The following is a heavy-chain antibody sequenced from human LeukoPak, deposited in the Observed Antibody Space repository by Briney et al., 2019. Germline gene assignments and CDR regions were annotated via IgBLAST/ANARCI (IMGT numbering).Heavy chain of an antibody. D-gene: IGHD2-15*01. V-gene: IGHV4-34*01. J-gene: IGHJ3*02. CDR1: GGSFSGYY. CDR3: ARGYCSGGSCYIDAFDI. CDR2: INHSGST. Sequence: SETLSLTCAVSGGSFSGYYWSWIRQPPGKGLEWIGEINHSGSTNYNPSLKSRVTISVDTSKNQFSLKLSSVTAADTAVYYCARGYCSGGSCYIDAFDIWGQGTMVTVSS.